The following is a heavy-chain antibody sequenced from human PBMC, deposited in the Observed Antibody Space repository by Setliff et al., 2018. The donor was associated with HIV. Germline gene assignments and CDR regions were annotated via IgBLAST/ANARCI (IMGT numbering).Heavy chain of an antibody. V-gene: IGHV4-39*01. Sequence: PSETLSLTCTVSGGSITRTPYYWGWIRQPPGKGLEWIGSIHHSGTAYDNPSLKSRVTISVDPSKNQFSLRLSSVTAGDTAVYYCTRRRGPMVRGVDPWGQGTLVTVSS. D-gene: IGHD3-10*01. CDR3: TRRRGPMVRGVDP. CDR1: GGSITRTPYY. J-gene: IGHJ5*02. CDR2: IHHSGTA.